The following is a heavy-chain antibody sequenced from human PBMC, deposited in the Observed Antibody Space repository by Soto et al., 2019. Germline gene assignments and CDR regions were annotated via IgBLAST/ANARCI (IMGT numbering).Heavy chain of an antibody. CDR3: AREGGSGNYRYYAMDV. D-gene: IGHD3-10*01. CDR1: GGTSSSYA. CDR2: IIPIFGTA. V-gene: IGHV1-69*12. J-gene: IGHJ6*02. Sequence: QVQLVQSGAEVKKPGSSVKVSCKASGGTSSSYAISWVRQAPGQGLEWMGGIIPIFGTANYAQKFQGRVTITADESTSTAYMELSSLRSEDTAVYYCAREGGSGNYRYYAMDVWGQGTTVTVSS.